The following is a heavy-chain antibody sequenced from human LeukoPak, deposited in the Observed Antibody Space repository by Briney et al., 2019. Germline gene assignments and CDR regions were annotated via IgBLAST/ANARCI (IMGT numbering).Heavy chain of an antibody. CDR1: GYTFTGYY. Sequence: RASVKVSCKASGYTFTGYYMHWVRQAPGQGLEWMGWINPNSGGTNCAQKFQGRVTMTRDTSISTAYMELSRLRSDDTAVYYCATGVGPAGVYYYYYMDVWGKGTTVTVSS. J-gene: IGHJ6*03. CDR2: INPNSGGT. CDR3: ATGVGPAGVYYYYYMDV. V-gene: IGHV1-2*02. D-gene: IGHD2-2*01.